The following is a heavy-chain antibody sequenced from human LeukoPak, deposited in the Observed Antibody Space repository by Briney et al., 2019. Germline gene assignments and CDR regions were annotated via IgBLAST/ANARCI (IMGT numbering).Heavy chain of an antibody. D-gene: IGHD2-8*01. CDR1: GGSFSGYY. Sequence: MASETLSLTCAVYGGSFSGYYWSWIRQPPGKGLEWIGEINHSGSTNYNPSLKSRVTISVDTSKNQFSLKLSSVTAADTAVYYCARRRSMLRNYYYYGMDVWGQGTTVTVSS. CDR2: INHSGST. CDR3: ARRRSMLRNYYYYGMDV. V-gene: IGHV4-34*01. J-gene: IGHJ6*02.